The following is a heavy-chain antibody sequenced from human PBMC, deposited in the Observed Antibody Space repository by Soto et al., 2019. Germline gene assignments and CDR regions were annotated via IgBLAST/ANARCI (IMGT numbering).Heavy chain of an antibody. D-gene: IGHD4-17*01. CDR3: ARGGYRHYHAEYCQH. J-gene: IGHJ1*01. Sequence: QVQLVESGGGVVQPGRSLRLSCAASGFTFSNYGMHWVRQAPGKGLEWGALISYDGSSKDYADSVKGRFTISRDNSKNTLYLQMIGLSVEATAVYYCARGGYRHYHAEYCQHGGQGTLVAVSS. CDR2: ISYDGSSK. CDR1: GFTFSNYG. V-gene: IGHV3-30-3*01.